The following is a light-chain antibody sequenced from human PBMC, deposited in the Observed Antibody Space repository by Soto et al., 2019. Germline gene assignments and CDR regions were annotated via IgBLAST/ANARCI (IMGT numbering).Light chain of an antibody. Sequence: QSVLTQPPSASGTPGQRVTISCSGSSSNIGSNTINWYQQLPGTAPKLLIYSNNQRPSGVPDRFSGSKSGTSASLAISGLQSEDEADYYCAVWDDSLNGRVFGTGPKLTVL. CDR1: SSNIGSNT. CDR2: SNN. CDR3: AVWDDSLNGRV. V-gene: IGLV1-44*01. J-gene: IGLJ1*01.